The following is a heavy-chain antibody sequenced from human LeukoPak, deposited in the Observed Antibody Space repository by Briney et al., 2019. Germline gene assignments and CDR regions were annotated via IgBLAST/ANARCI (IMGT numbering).Heavy chain of an antibody. CDR2: IYSGDRT. Sequence: GGSLRLSCAASGFSVNNLYMSWVRQAPGKGLEWVSVIYSGDRTYYADSVKGRFTISRDTSKDTVYLQMNSLRPEETAVYYCARDGEYSYGYGFDYWGQGTLVTVSS. J-gene: IGHJ4*02. V-gene: IGHV3-66*01. D-gene: IGHD5-18*01. CDR3: ARDGEYSYGYGFDY. CDR1: GFSVNNLY.